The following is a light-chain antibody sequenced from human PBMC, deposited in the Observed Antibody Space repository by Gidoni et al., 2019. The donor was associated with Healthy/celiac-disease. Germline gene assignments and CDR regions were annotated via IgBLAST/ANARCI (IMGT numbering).Light chain of an antibody. V-gene: IGKV3-15*01. J-gene: IGKJ2*02. CDR2: GAS. CDR3: QQYNNWPPWT. CDR1: QSVSSN. Sequence: EIVMTQSPATLSVSPGERATLSCRASQSVSSNLAWYQQKPGQAPRLLIYGASTRATGIPARFSGRGSGTEFTLTISSLQSEDFAVYYCQQYNNWPPWTFXQXTKLXIK.